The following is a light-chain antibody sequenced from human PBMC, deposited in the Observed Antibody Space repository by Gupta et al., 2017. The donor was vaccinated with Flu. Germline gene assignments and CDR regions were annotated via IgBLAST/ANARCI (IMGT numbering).Light chain of an antibody. Sequence: PATLSVSPGEGVTITCRASQSISSNLAWYQQKPGKAPRLLIFGASTRATGIPARFSGSGSGTEFTLTISSLQSEDFAIYYCQQYNKTPQTFGQGTKLEIK. V-gene: IGKV3-15*01. CDR1: QSISSN. CDR2: GAS. CDR3: QQYNKTPQT. J-gene: IGKJ2*01.